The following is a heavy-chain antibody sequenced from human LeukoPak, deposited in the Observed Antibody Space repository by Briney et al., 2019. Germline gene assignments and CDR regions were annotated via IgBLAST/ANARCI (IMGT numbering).Heavy chain of an antibody. V-gene: IGHV4-39*01. CDR1: GDPISSGSSY. D-gene: IGHD2-15*01. J-gene: IGHJ5*02. CDR3: ARQECSGGSCYSRAIWFDP. Sequence: PSETLSLTCTVSGDPISSGSSYWGWIRQPPGKGLEWMGSIYHSGHSYYNPSLKSRVTVSVDTSNNQFSMKLSSMTAADTAVYYCARQECSGGSCYSRAIWFDPWGQGTLVTVSS. CDR2: IYHSGHS.